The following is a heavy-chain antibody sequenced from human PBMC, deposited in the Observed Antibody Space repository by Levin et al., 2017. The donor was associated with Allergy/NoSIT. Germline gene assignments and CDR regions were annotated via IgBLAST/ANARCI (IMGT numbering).Heavy chain of an antibody. CDR3: ARDPDEYGSGNYYFDY. J-gene: IGHJ4*02. V-gene: IGHV1-18*01. CDR2: ISAYNGNT. Sequence: ASVKVSCKASGYTFTSYGITWVRQAPGQGLEWMGWISAYNGNTNYAQKLQGRVTMTTDTSTSTAYMELRSLRSDDTAVYYCARDPDEYGSGNYYFDYWGQGTLVTVSS. D-gene: IGHD3-10*01. CDR1: GYTFTSYG.